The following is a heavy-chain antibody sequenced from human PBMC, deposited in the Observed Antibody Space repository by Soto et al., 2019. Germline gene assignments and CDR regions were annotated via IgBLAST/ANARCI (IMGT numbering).Heavy chain of an antibody. Sequence: SETLSLTCTVSGGSISSYYWSCIRQPPGKGLVWIGYMFNRGSAKYNPSLESRVAISLDTSRNQFSLNLYSVTAADTAVYYCARTEYGDLYYFDYWGQGTLVTVSS. CDR3: ARTEYGDLYYFDY. D-gene: IGHD4-17*01. CDR2: MFNRGSA. J-gene: IGHJ4*02. CDR1: GGSISSYY. V-gene: IGHV4-59*01.